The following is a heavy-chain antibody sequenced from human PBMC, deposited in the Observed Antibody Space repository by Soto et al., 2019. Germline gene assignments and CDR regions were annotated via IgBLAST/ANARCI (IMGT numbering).Heavy chain of an antibody. V-gene: IGHV4-39*01. J-gene: IGHJ4*02. Sequence: WIRQPPGKGLGWIGSIYYSGSPYNNPSLKSRVTMSADTSKNQFSLNLRSVTAADTAVYYCTRLLYDRSGYYYFDYWGQGTLVTVSS. CDR3: TRLLYDRSGYYYFDY. CDR2: IYYSGSP. D-gene: IGHD3-22*01.